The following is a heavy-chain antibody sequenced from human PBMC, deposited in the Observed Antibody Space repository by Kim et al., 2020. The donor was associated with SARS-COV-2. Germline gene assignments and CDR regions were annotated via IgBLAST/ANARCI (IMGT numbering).Heavy chain of an antibody. Sequence: SETLSLTCTVSGGSISSYYWSWIRQPPGKGLEWIGYIYYSGSTNYNPSLKSRVTISVDTSKNQFSLKLSSVTAADTAVYYCARGSLQYRVYYYGMDVWGQGTTVTVSS. CDR3: ARGSLQYRVYYYGMDV. V-gene: IGHV4-59*01. CDR2: IYYSGST. D-gene: IGHD4-4*01. CDR1: GGSISSYY. J-gene: IGHJ6*02.